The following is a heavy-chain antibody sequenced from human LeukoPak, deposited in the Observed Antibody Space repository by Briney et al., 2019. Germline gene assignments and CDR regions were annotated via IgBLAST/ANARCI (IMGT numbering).Heavy chain of an antibody. CDR3: ARDSLYCTRANCYTDFDY. CDR2: ISNNFNI. J-gene: IGHJ4*02. Sequence: GGSLRLSCAASGFTFTSYSMSWVRQAPGKGLEWVSSISNNFNIYYADSLKGRFTISRDNAKKSLYLQMSSLRADDTAVYYCARDSLYCTRANCYTDFDYWGQGTLVTVSS. V-gene: IGHV3-21*01. CDR1: GFTFTSYS. D-gene: IGHD2-2*02.